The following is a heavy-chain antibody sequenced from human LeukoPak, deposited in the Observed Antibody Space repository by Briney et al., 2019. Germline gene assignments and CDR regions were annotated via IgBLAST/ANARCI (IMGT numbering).Heavy chain of an antibody. V-gene: IGHV3-33*01. D-gene: IGHD6-19*01. J-gene: IGHJ3*02. CDR3: ARALAVADAFDI. Sequence: PGGSLRLSCAASGFTFSSDGMYWVRQAPGKGLEWVAVIWYDGSNKYYADSVKGRFTISRDNSKNTLYLQMNSLRAEDTAVYYCARALAVADAFDIWGQGTMVTVSS. CDR1: GFTFSSDG. CDR2: IWYDGSNK.